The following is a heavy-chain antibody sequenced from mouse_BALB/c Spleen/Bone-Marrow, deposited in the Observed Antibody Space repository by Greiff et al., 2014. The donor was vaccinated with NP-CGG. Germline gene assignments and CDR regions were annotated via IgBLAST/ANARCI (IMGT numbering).Heavy chain of an antibody. D-gene: IGHD1-1*01. CDR2: ISSGGDYA. CDR3: ARHGTTVDFDV. J-gene: IGHJ1*01. V-gene: IGHV5-6*01. Sequence: EVQLQQSGGDLVKPGGSLKLSCAASGFTFSNYDMSWVRQSPDKRLEWVATISSGGDYAYYPDSVKGRFTISRDNAKNTLNLQMSSLKSEDTAMYYCARHGTTVDFDVWGAGTTVTVSS. CDR1: GFTFSNYD.